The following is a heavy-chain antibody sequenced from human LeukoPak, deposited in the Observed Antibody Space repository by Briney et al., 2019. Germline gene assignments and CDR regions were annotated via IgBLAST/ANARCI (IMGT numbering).Heavy chain of an antibody. V-gene: IGHV3-74*01. D-gene: IGHD3-16*01. J-gene: IGHJ4*02. CDR2: ISPDGSTT. CDR3: ARVNVCPRCHFDY. CDR1: GFTFDDYA. Sequence: GGSLRLSCAASGFTFDDYAMTWVRQAPGKGLVWVSRISPDGSTTLYADSVKGRFTISRDNAKNTLYLQMNTLRAEDTAVYYCARVNVCPRCHFDYWGQGTLVTVSS.